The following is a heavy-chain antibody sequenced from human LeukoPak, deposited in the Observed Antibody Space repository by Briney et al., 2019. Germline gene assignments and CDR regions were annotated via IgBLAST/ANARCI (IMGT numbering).Heavy chain of an antibody. D-gene: IGHD2-2*02. CDR1: GFTFSSYA. Sequence: GGSLRLSCAASGFTFSSYAMSWVRQAPGKGLEWVSAISGSGGSTYYADSVKGRFTISRDNAKNSLYLQMNSLRAEDTAVYYCAREDIVVVPAAIPFDYWGQGTLVTVSS. J-gene: IGHJ4*02. CDR3: AREDIVVVPAAIPFDY. V-gene: IGHV3-23*01. CDR2: ISGSGGST.